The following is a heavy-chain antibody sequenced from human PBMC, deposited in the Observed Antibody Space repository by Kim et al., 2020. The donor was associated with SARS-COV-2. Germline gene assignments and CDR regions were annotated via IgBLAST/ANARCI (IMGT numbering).Heavy chain of an antibody. D-gene: IGHD3-22*01. Sequence: YAQKLQGRVTMTTDTSTSTAYMELRSLRSDDTAVYYCARNPYDSSGYYYYWGQGTLVTVSS. J-gene: IGHJ4*02. V-gene: IGHV1-18*01. CDR3: ARNPYDSSGYYYY.